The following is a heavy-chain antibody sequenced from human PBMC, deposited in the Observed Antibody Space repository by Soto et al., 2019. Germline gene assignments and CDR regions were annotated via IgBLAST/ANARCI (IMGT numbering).Heavy chain of an antibody. CDR2: ISAHNGNT. V-gene: IGHV1-18*01. J-gene: IGHJ4*02. D-gene: IGHD1-1*01. CDR1: GYTFTSYG. CDR3: ARGRYGDY. Sequence: QVHLVQSGAEVKKPGASVKVSCKGSGYTFTSYGITWVRQAPGQGLEWMGWISAHNGNTDYAQKLQGRVTVTRDTSTSTAYMELRRLRSAGTAVYYCARGRYGDYWGQGALVTVSS.